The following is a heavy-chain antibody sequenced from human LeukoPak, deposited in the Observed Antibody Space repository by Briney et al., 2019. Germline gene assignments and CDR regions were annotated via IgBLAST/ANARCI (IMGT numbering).Heavy chain of an antibody. V-gene: IGHV1-18*01. CDR3: ARNSHGYSSGWLQFNFDY. Sequence: ASVKVSCKASGYTFTNYGISWVRQAPGQGLEWMGWISAYNGNTNYAQKLQGRVTMTTDTSTSTAYMELRSLRSDDTALYYCARNSHGYSSGWLQFNFDYWGQGTLVTVSS. CDR1: GYTFTNYG. D-gene: IGHD6-19*01. CDR2: ISAYNGNT. J-gene: IGHJ4*02.